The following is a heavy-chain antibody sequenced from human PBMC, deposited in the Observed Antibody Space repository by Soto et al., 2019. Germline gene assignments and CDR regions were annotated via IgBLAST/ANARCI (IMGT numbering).Heavy chain of an antibody. CDR3: ARLDYSGSYSRWFAP. J-gene: IGHJ5*02. CDR1: GGSFTDYY. Sequence: LSLTCAVYGGSFTDYYWSWIRQSPGKGLEWIGEINHSGSTNYNPSLKSRAAISVDTSKKHFSLKLSSVIAADTAVYYCARLDYSGSYSRWFAPWGQGTLVTVSS. CDR2: INHSGST. D-gene: IGHD1-26*01. V-gene: IGHV4-34*01.